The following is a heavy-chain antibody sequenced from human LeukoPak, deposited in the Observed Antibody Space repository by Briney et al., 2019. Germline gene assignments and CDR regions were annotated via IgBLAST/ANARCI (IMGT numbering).Heavy chain of an antibody. Sequence: PGRSLRLSCAASGFTFSSYGMHWVRQAPGKGLEWVAVISYDGSNKYYADSVKGRFTISRDDSKNTLYLQMNSLKTEDTAVYYCTTEYYYDSSGYLPTFDYWGQGTLVTVSS. J-gene: IGHJ4*02. D-gene: IGHD3-22*01. CDR1: GFTFSSYG. CDR2: ISYDGSNK. CDR3: TTEYYYDSSGYLPTFDY. V-gene: IGHV3-30*03.